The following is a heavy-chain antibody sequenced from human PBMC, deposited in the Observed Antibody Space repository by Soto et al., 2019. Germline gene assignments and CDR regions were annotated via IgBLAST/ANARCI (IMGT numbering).Heavy chain of an antibody. V-gene: IGHV6-1*01. Sequence: SQTLSLTCAISGDSVSSNSAAWNWIRQTPSRGLEWLGRTYYRSKWYNDYAVSVKSRITINPSTSKNQFSLQMNSVTPDDTAVYYCARSGYSYYYGMDVWGQGTTVTVSS. CDR3: ARSGYSYYYGMDV. J-gene: IGHJ6*02. CDR1: GDSVSSNSAA. CDR2: TYYRSKWYN. D-gene: IGHD5-12*01.